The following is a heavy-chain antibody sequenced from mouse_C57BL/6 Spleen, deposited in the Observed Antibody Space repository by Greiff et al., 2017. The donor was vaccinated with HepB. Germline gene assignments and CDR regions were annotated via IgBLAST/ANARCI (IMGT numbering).Heavy chain of an antibody. CDR3: ARYLTGHWYFDV. D-gene: IGHD4-1*01. Sequence: EVHLVESGGGLVQPGGSLSLSCAASGFTFTDYYMSWVRQPPGKALEWLGFIRNKANGYTTEYSASVKGRFTISRDNSQSILYLQMNALRAEDSATYYCARYLTGHWYFDVWGTGTTVTVSS. V-gene: IGHV7-3*01. CDR1: GFTFTDYY. J-gene: IGHJ1*03. CDR2: IRNKANGYTT.